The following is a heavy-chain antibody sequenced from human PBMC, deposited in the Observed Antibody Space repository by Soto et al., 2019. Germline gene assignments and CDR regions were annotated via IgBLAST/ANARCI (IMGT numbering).Heavy chain of an antibody. CDR3: TRGPRVDSAATGAH. D-gene: IGHD2-15*01. Sequence: DVQLVESGGGLPRPGGSLGFSGTASGSPFTINWSHWARKVQGKAPGWASRISGDGNTTTYADSVKGRFTISRDNANNILYLEMNTLRAEDTAVYHCTRGPRVDSAATGAHWGQGTLVTVSS. V-gene: IGHV3-74*03. CDR1: GSPFTINW. CDR2: ISGDGNTT. J-gene: IGHJ4*02.